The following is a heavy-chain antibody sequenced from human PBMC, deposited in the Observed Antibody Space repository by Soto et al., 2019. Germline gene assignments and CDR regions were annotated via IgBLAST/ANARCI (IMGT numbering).Heavy chain of an antibody. V-gene: IGHV4-4*07. D-gene: IGHD3-22*01. CDR3: AREKLTYYYDSSGYLWFDY. CDR1: GGSISSYY. Sequence: SETLSLTCTVSGGSISSYYWSWIRQPAGKGLEWIGRIYTSGSTNYNPSLKSRVTMSVDTSKNQFSLKLSSVTAADTAVYYCAREKLTYYYDSSGYLWFDYWGQGTLVTVSS. J-gene: IGHJ4*02. CDR2: IYTSGST.